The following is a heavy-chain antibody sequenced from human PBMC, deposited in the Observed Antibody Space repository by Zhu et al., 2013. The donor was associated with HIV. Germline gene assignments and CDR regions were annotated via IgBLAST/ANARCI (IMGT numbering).Heavy chain of an antibody. CDR2: INPNSGGT. CDR1: GYTFTGYY. J-gene: IGHJ2*01. D-gene: IGHD3-3*01. Sequence: QVQLVQSGAEVKKPGASVKVSCKASGYTFTGYYMHWVRQAPGQGLEWMGWINPNSGGTNYAQKFQGRVTMTRDTSISTAYMELSRLRSDDTAVYYCARDSGITIPNWYFDLWGRGTLVTVSS. V-gene: IGHV1-2*02. CDR3: ARDSGITIPNWYFDL.